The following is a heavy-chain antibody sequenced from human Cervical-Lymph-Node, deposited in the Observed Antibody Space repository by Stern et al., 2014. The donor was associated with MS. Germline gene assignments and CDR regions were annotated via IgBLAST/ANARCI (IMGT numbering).Heavy chain of an antibody. Sequence: EVQLVESGAEVKKPGESLKISCEASGYLFDDYWIGWVRQMSGRGLELVAIIFPRDSNTRYSPSVQGPVTISADKSISTAYLQWGSLKAPDPPMYYWARSPATPSGYDRFDYWGQGALVTVSS. CDR3: ARSPATPSGYDRFDY. CDR1: GYLFDDYW. V-gene: IGHV5-51*03. CDR2: IFPRDSNT. J-gene: IGHJ4*02. D-gene: IGHD5-12*01.